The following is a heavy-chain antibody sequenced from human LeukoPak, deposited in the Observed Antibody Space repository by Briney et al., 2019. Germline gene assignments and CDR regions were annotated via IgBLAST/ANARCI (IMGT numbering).Heavy chain of an antibody. CDR2: ISAYNGNT. V-gene: IGHV1-18*01. CDR3: ARDGYSAIGNNYYYYGMDV. J-gene: IGHJ6*02. Sequence: ASVKVSCKASGYTFTSYGISWVRQAPGQGLEWMGWISAYNGNTNYAQKLQGRVTMTTDTSTSTAYMELRGLRSDDTAVYYCARDGYSAIGNNYYYYGMDVWGQGTTVTVSS. CDR1: GYTFTSYG. D-gene: IGHD2-2*01.